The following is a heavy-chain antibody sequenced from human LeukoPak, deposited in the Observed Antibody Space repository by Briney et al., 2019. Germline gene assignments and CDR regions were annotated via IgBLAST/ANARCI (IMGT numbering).Heavy chain of an antibody. Sequence: PSETLSLTCTVSGGSISSYYWSWIRQPPGKGLGWIGYIYYSGSTNYNPSLKSRVTISVDTSKNQFSLKLSSVTAADTAVYYCARGGDCSGGSCSLAVFDYWGQGTLVTVSS. V-gene: IGHV4-59*01. CDR2: IYYSGST. J-gene: IGHJ4*02. D-gene: IGHD2-15*01. CDR1: GGSISSYY. CDR3: ARGGDCSGGSCSLAVFDY.